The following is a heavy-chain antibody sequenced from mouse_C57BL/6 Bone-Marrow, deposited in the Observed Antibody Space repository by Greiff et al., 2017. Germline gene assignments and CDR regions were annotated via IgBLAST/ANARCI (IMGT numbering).Heavy chain of an antibody. CDR1: GYTFTGYW. CDR3: ARHEFRGGWYFDV. V-gene: IGHV1-9*01. Sequence: QVQLQQSGAELMKPGASVKLSCKATGYTFTGYWIEWVKQRPGHGLEWIGEILPGSGSTNYNEKFKGKATFAADTSSNTVYMELSRLTSEDSAVYFCARHEFRGGWYFDVWGTGTTVTVSS. J-gene: IGHJ1*03. CDR2: ILPGSGST.